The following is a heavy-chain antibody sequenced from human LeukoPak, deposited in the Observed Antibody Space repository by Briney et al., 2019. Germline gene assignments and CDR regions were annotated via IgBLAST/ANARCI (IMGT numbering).Heavy chain of an antibody. V-gene: IGHV4-30-4*01. J-gene: IGHJ4*02. CDR2: IYYSGST. Sequence: SETLSLTCTVSGRSISSGDYYWSWIRQPPGKGLEWIGYIYYSGSTYYNPTLKSRVTISVDTSKNQCSLKLSSVTAADTAVYYCARTPLFDIVVVSAAIFDYWGQGTLVTVSS. CDR3: ARTPLFDIVVVSAAIFDY. CDR1: GRSISSGDYY. D-gene: IGHD2-2*01.